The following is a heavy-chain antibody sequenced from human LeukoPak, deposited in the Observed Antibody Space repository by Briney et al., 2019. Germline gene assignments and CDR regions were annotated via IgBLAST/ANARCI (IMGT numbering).Heavy chain of an antibody. Sequence: ASVKVSCKASGGTFSSYAISWVRQAPGQGLEWMGGIIPIFGTANYAQKFQGRVTITADESTSTAYMELSSLRSEDTAVYYCARDSGRRIAVAGTWSQGTLVTVSS. D-gene: IGHD6-19*01. CDR3: ARDSGRRIAVAGT. V-gene: IGHV1-69*13. CDR1: GGTFSSYA. J-gene: IGHJ4*02. CDR2: IIPIFGTA.